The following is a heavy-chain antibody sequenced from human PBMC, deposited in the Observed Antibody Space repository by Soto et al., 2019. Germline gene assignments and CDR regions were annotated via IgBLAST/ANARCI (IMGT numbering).Heavy chain of an antibody. J-gene: IGHJ4*02. D-gene: IGHD2-15*01. Sequence: QVQLVQSGAEVKKPGSSVKVSCKASGGTFSSYTISWVRQAPGQGLEWMGRIIPILGIANYAKKFQGRVKITADKSTSTGYMELSSMRSEDTDVYYCARDPYPVVVAATRSPSDCWGQGTLVTVSS. CDR2: IIPILGIA. V-gene: IGHV1-69*08. CDR1: GGTFSSYT. CDR3: ARDPYPVVVAATRSPSDC.